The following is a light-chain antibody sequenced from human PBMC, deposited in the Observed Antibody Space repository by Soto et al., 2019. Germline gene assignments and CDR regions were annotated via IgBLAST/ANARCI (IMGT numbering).Light chain of an antibody. J-gene: IGKJ5*01. Sequence: DIQLTQSPSFLSASVGDRVSITCRATQGISSYLAWYQQKPGRAPKLLIYAASTLQSGVPSRFSGSGSGTEFTHTISSLQPEDFATYFCQQLYSDVVTFGQGTRLEIK. V-gene: IGKV1-9*01. CDR2: AAS. CDR3: QQLYSDVVT. CDR1: QGISSY.